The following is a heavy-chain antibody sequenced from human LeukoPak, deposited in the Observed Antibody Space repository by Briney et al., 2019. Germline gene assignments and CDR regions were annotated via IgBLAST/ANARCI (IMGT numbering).Heavy chain of an antibody. CDR3: ARGTYYYDSSGYYSGGLAY. CDR2: ISNDGSGK. V-gene: IGHV3-30*04. Sequence: GGSLRLSCAASGFTFSTYAMHWVRQAPGKGLECVAVISNDGSGKYYPDSVKGRFTISRDNSENTLYLQVNSLRAEDTAVYYCARGTYYYDSSGYYSGGLAYWGQGALVTVSS. CDR1: GFTFSTYA. J-gene: IGHJ4*02. D-gene: IGHD3-22*01.